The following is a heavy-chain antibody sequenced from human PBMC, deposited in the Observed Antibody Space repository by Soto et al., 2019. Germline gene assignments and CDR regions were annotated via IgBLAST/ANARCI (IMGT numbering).Heavy chain of an antibody. J-gene: IGHJ6*02. V-gene: IGHV3-73*01. CDR1: GFTFSGSA. CDR2: IRSKANSYAT. CDR3: TRRADSSGWPEYYYGMDV. D-gene: IGHD6-19*01. Sequence: GGSLRLSCAASGFTFSGSAMHWVRQASGKGLEWVGRIRSKANSYATAYAASVKGRFTISRDDSKNTAYLQMNSLKTEDTAVYYCTRRADSSGWPEYYYGMDVWGQGTPVTVSS.